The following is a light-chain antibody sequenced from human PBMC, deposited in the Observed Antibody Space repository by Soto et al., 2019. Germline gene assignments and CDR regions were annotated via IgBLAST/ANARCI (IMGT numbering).Light chain of an antibody. J-gene: IGKJ1*01. CDR3: QQYKNWPET. CDR1: QSVGGD. V-gene: IGKV3-15*01. CDR2: GAS. Sequence: EILMTQSPATLSVSTGERATLSCRASQSVGGDLAWYQQKPGQAPRLLISGASTRASGIPARFSGSGSGTDFTLTFSTRQSEDFAFYYCQQYKNWPETFAQGTKV.